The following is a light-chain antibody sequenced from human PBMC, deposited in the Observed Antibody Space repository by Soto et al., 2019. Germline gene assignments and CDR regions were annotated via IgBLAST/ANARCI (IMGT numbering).Light chain of an antibody. J-gene: IGKJ4*01. CDR2: GAS. CDR1: QSVSSSY. CDR3: QQYHNSPLT. Sequence: EIVLTQSPGTLSLSPRERATLSCRASQSVSSSYLAWYQQKPGQAPRLLIYGASSRATGIPDRFSGSGSGTDFTLTISRLEPEDFAVYYCQQYHNSPLTFGGGTKVEIK. V-gene: IGKV3-20*01.